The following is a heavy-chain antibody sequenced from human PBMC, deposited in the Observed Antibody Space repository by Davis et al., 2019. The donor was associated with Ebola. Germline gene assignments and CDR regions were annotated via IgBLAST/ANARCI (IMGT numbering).Heavy chain of an antibody. CDR2: ISYDGSNK. CDR1: GFTFSTYS. V-gene: IGHV3-30*03. CDR3: ARGADYGGAFDI. J-gene: IGHJ3*02. D-gene: IGHD4-23*01. Sequence: GESLKISCAASGFTFSTYSMSWVRQAPGKGLEWVAVISYDGSNKYYADSVKGRFTISRDNSKNTLYLQMNSLRAEDTAVYYCARGADYGGAFDIWGQGTMVTVSS.